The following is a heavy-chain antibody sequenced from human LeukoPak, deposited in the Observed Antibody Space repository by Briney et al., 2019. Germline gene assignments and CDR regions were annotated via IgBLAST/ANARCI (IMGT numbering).Heavy chain of an antibody. CDR1: GFTFSSYS. CDR2: ISSSSNYR. Sequence: PGGSLRLSCAASGFTFSSYSMNWVRQAPGKGLEWVSSISSSSNYRHYGESVKGRFTISRDNVKNSLYLQMNSLRAEDTAVYYCARVEASGYDYGAFDYWGQGTLVTVSS. CDR3: ARVEASGYDYGAFDY. V-gene: IGHV3-21*01. D-gene: IGHD5-12*01. J-gene: IGHJ4*02.